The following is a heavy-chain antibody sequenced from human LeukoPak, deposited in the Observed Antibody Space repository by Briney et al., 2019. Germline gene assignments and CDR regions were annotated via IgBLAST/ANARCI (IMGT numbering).Heavy chain of an antibody. J-gene: IGHJ4*02. Sequence: GGSLRLSCAAPGFTFSSYSMNWVRQAPGKGLEWVSSISSSSSYIYYADSVKGRFTISRDNAKNSLSLQMNSLRVEDTAVYYCARDRVSGSGSIDYWGQGTLVTVSS. V-gene: IGHV3-21*01. D-gene: IGHD3-10*01. CDR1: GFTFSSYS. CDR3: ARDRVSGSGSIDY. CDR2: ISSSSSYI.